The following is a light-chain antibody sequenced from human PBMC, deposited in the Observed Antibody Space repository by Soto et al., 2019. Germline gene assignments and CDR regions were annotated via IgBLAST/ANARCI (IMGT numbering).Light chain of an antibody. J-gene: IGLJ2*01. CDR1: SGTIASSY. V-gene: IGLV6-57*04. Sequence: NFILTQPHSVSESPGKTVTISCTRTSGTIASSYVQWYQQRPGSAPTTVIYEDDLRPSGVPDRFSGSIDSSSNSASLTISGLRTEDEADYYCQSFDSSNQVFGGGTKLTVL. CDR3: QSFDSSNQV. CDR2: EDD.